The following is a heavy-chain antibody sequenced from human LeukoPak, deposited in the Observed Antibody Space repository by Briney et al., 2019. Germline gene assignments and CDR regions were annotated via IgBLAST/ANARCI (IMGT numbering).Heavy chain of an antibody. CDR1: GGSITSYY. J-gene: IGHJ5*02. CDR3: ARGLGYDFWSGYFGVHWFDP. Sequence: SETLSLTCILSGGSITSYYWSWIRQPPGKGLEWTGEINHSGSTNYNPSLKSRVTISVDTSKNQFSLKLSSVTAADTAVYYCARGLGYDFWSGYFGVHWFDPWGQGTLVTVSS. D-gene: IGHD3-3*01. CDR2: INHSGST. V-gene: IGHV4-34*01.